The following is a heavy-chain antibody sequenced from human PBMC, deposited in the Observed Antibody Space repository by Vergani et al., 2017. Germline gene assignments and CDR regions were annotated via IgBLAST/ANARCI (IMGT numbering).Heavy chain of an antibody. J-gene: IGHJ4*02. Sequence: QVQLVQSGAEVKKPGASVKVSCKSSGYTFTSYGITWVRQAPGQGIEGMGWISDYNGNTNLAQKHQGRVTMTTDTSTSPGYMELRSLRSDDTAVYYCARDRAVAGTLKGGFYYWGQGTLVTVSS. CDR2: ISDYNGNT. V-gene: IGHV1-18*01. CDR3: ARDRAVAGTLKGGFYY. CDR1: GYTFTSYG. D-gene: IGHD6-19*01.